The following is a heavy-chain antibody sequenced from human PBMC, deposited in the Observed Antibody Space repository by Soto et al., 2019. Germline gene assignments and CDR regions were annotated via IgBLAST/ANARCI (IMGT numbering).Heavy chain of an antibody. CDR3: AKFGHYYGSGSYYNVGDY. CDR1: GFTFSDYA. V-gene: IGHV3-23*01. CDR2: ISGSGGST. Sequence: PGGSLRLSCAVSGFTFSDYAMSWVRQAPGKGLEWVSGISGSGGSTYYADSVKGRFTISRDNSKNTLYLQMNSLRAEDTAVYYCAKFGHYYGSGSYYNVGDYWGQGTLVTVSS. J-gene: IGHJ4*02. D-gene: IGHD3-10*01.